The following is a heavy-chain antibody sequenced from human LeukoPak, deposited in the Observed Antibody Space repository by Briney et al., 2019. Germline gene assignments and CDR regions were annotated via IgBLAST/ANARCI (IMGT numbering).Heavy chain of an antibody. D-gene: IGHD1-26*01. Sequence: GASVKVSCKASGYTFTGHYMHWVRQAPGQGLEWMGRINPNNGGTNYAQKFQGRVTMTRDTSISTAYMELSRLRSDDTAVYYCARDRGGSYSDYWGQGTLVTVSS. J-gene: IGHJ4*02. V-gene: IGHV1-2*06. CDR1: GYTFTGHY. CDR3: ARDRGGSYSDY. CDR2: INPNNGGT.